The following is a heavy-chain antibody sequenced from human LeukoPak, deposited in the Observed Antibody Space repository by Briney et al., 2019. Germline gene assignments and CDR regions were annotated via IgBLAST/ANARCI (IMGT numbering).Heavy chain of an antibody. CDR2: IIPIDDST. J-gene: IGHJ4*02. Sequence: SVKVSCKASGGTFINHAFSWVRQAPGQGLEWMGGIIPIDDSTNYVQKFQDRVMITADEATNIIYMELGSLKSEDTAEYYCARHSGHSSWYYGLDVWGQGTLVTVSS. V-gene: IGHV1-69*13. D-gene: IGHD3-3*01. CDR1: GGTFINHA. CDR3: ARHSGHSSWYYGLDV.